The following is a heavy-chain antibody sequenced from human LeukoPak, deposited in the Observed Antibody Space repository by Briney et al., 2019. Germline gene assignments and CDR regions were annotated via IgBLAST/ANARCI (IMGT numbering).Heavy chain of an antibody. D-gene: IGHD3-16*01. CDR2: ISDSGGST. J-gene: IGHJ4*02. V-gene: IGHV3-23*01. Sequence: GGSLRLSCAASGFTVSSSYAMSWVRQAPGKGLEWVSAISDSGGSTYYADSVKGRFTISRDNSKNTLYLQMNSLRAEDTAVYYCAKLATSDTGETYWGQGTLVTVSS. CDR3: AKLATSDTGETY. CDR1: GFTVSSSYA.